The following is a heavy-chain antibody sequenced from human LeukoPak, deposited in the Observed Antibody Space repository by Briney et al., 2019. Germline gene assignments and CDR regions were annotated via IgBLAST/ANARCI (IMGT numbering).Heavy chain of an antibody. D-gene: IGHD2-15*01. Sequence: GESLKISCKGSGYSFNSYWIGWVRQMPGKGLEWMGMIYPGDSDTRYSPSFQGQVTISDDKSTSTASLQWSSLKASDTAMYYCARRLCSGGSCYYFDYWGQGTLVTVSS. CDR1: GYSFNSYW. V-gene: IGHV5-51*01. CDR3: ARRLCSGGSCYYFDY. CDR2: IYPGDSDT. J-gene: IGHJ4*02.